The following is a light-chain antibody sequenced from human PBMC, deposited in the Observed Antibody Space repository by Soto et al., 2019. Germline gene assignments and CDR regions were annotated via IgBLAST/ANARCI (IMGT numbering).Light chain of an antibody. CDR1: QSISAKH. V-gene: IGKV3-20*01. CDR2: GAS. Sequence: EIVLTQSPGPLSSSPGETAVLSCRASQSISAKHLAWYQLRPGQSPRLLIYGASGRATGVPGRFSGSGSGTEFTLTISRLEPEDFVVYCCQHFGTSPPYTFGQGTKLEI. CDR3: QHFGTSPPYT. J-gene: IGKJ2*01.